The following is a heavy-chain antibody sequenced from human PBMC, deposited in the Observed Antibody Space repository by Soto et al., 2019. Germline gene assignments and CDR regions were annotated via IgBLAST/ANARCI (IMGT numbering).Heavy chain of an antibody. CDR2: TYYRSKWYN. D-gene: IGHD6-13*01. V-gene: IGHV6-1*01. CDR1: GDSVSSNSAA. CDR3: ARDLAGAGYSSSWDVEDAFDI. Sequence: PSQTLSLTCAISGDSVSSNSAAWNWIRQSPSRGLEWLGRTYYRSKWYNDYAVSVKSRITINPDTSKNQFSLQLNSVTPEDTAVYYCARDLAGAGYSSSWDVEDAFDIWGQGTMVTVSS. J-gene: IGHJ3*02.